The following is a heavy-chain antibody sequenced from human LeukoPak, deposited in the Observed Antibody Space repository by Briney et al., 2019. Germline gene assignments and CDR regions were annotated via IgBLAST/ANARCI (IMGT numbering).Heavy chain of an antibody. Sequence: GGSLRLSCAASGFTFSNAWMSWVRQAPGKGLEWVGRIKSKTDGGTTDYAAPVKGRFTISRDDSKNTLYLQMNSLKTEDTAVYSCTTQVGATAVFFNYFDYWGQGTLVTASS. D-gene: IGHD1-26*01. CDR2: IKSKTDGGTT. CDR1: GFTFSNAW. CDR3: TTQVGATAVFFNYFDY. J-gene: IGHJ4*02. V-gene: IGHV3-15*01.